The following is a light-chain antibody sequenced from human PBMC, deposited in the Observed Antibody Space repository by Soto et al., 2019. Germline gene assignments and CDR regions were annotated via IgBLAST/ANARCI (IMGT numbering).Light chain of an antibody. J-gene: IGKJ5*01. Sequence: EIVLTQSPGTLSLSPGQRATLSCRASQSISNTYFAWYQQTPGQAPRLLIYGASSRATGIPDRFSGSGSGTDFTLTISTLEPDDFAVYYCQQYVSSPITFGQGTRRDIK. CDR2: GAS. V-gene: IGKV3-20*01. CDR1: QSISNTY. CDR3: QQYVSSPIT.